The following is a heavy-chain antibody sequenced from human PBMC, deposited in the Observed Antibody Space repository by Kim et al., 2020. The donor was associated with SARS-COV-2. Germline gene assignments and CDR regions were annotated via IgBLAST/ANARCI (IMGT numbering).Heavy chain of an antibody. Sequence: SETLSLTCTVSGGSISSYYWSWIRQPPGKGLEWIGYIYYSGSTNYNASLKSRVTISVDTSKNQFSLKLSSVTAADTAVYYCARDSPVEMATIGVLRAFDIWGQGTMVTVSS. CDR1: GGSISSYY. D-gene: IGHD5-12*01. V-gene: IGHV4-59*01. CDR3: ARDSPVEMATIGVLRAFDI. CDR2: IYYSGST. J-gene: IGHJ3*02.